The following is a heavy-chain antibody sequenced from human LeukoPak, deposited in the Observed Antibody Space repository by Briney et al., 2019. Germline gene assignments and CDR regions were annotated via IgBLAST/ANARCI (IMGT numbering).Heavy chain of an antibody. CDR3: AREKLRGLRYYYGMDV. J-gene: IGHJ6*02. D-gene: IGHD5-18*01. CDR1: GFTFSSYW. V-gene: IGHV3-7*01. Sequence: GGSLRLSCAASGFTFSSYWMSWVRQAPGKGLEWVANIKQVGREKYYVDSVKGRFTISRDNAKNSLYLQMSSLRAEDTAVYYCAREKLRGLRYYYGMDVWGQGTTVTVSS. CDR2: IKQVGREK.